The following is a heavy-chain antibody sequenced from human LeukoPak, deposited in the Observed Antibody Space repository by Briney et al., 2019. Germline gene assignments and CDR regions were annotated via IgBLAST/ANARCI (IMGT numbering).Heavy chain of an antibody. V-gene: IGHV4-39*01. Sequence: PSETLSLTCTVSGGSISSSSYYWGWIRQPPGKGLEWIGCIYYSGGTFHNPSLKSRVTIAVYKSKNQFSLKLSSVTAADTAVYYCASYGSEQLWGQGTLVT. CDR1: GGSISSSSYY. CDR2: IYYSGGT. J-gene: IGHJ4*02. CDR3: ASYGSEQL. D-gene: IGHD3-10*01.